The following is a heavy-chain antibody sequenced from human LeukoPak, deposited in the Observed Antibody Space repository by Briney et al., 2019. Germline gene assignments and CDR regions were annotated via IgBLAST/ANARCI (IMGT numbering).Heavy chain of an antibody. CDR3: ARVRADGGVPAGGALDY. V-gene: IGHV1-69*04. CDR2: IIPILGIA. Sequence: GASVKVSCKASGYTFTSYGISWVRQAPGQGLEWMGRIIPILGIANYAQKFQGRVTITADKSTSTAYMELSSLRSEDTAVYYCARVRADGGVPAGGALDYWGQGTLVTVSS. CDR1: GYTFTSYG. D-gene: IGHD3-16*01. J-gene: IGHJ4*02.